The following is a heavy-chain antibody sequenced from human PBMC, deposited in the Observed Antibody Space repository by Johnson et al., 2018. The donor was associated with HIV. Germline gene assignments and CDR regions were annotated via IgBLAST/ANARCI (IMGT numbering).Heavy chain of an antibody. V-gene: IGHV3-66*01. D-gene: IGHD6-6*01. CDR1: GFTVSSNY. Sequence: EVQLVESGGGLVQPGGSLRLSCAASGFTVSSNYMSWVRQAPGKGLEWVSVIYSGGSTYYADSVKGRFTISRDNSKNTLYLQVNSLRAEDTAVYYCASGAYSSSLTFDIWGQGTMVTVSS. CDR3: ASGAYSSSLTFDI. J-gene: IGHJ3*02. CDR2: IYSGGST.